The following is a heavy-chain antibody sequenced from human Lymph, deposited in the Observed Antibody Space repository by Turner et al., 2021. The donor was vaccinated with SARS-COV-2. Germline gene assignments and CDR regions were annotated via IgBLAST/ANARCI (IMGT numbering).Heavy chain of an antibody. CDR3: ARRGYSYGSGEFP. D-gene: IGHD5-18*01. J-gene: IGHJ5*02. CDR2: IYYSGST. CDR1: GGSISSRSYY. V-gene: IGHV4-39*01. Sequence: QLQLQESGPGLVKPSETLSLTCTVSGGSISSRSYYWGWIRQPPGKGLEWIGSIYYSGSTYYNPSLKSRVTISVDTSKKQFSLKLSSVTAADTAVYYCARRGYSYGSGEFPWGQGTLVTVSS.